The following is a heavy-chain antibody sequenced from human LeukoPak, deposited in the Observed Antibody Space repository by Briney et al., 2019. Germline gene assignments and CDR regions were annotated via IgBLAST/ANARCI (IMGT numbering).Heavy chain of an antibody. CDR3: ARTEESGYNYGYFGYYYYMDV. D-gene: IGHD5-18*01. Sequence: SETLSLTCAVSGGSISSYYWSWIRQPPGKGLEWIGFVHYSGSTHYNPSLKSRVTISVDTSKNQVSLKLTSVTAADTAVYYCARTEESGYNYGYFGYYYYMDVWGKGTTVTVSS. CDR2: VHYSGST. V-gene: IGHV4-59*01. J-gene: IGHJ6*03. CDR1: GGSISSYY.